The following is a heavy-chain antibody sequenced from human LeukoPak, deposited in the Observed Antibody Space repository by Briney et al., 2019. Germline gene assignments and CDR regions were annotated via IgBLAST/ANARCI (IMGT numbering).Heavy chain of an antibody. CDR1: GFTFSSSA. CDR3: ARAGIRFLRYYGMDV. V-gene: IGHV3-23*01. Sequence: GGSLRLSCAASGFTFSSSAMSWVRQVPGKGLEWVSGISASGGSTYYADSVRGRFTISRDNAKNSLYLQMNSLRAEDTAVYYCARAGIRFLRYYGMDVWGQGTTVTVSS. J-gene: IGHJ6*02. D-gene: IGHD3-3*01. CDR2: ISASGGST.